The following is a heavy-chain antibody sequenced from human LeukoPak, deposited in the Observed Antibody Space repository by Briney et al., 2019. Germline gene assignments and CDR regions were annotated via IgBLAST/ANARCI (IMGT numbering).Heavy chain of an antibody. Sequence: GGSLRLSCAASGFTFSNFWMSWVRQAPGKGLEWVANIRQDGSEKYYVDSVKGRFTISRDNAKNSLYLQMNSLSAGDTALYYCARDQGTYGFQYWGQGTLVTVSS. CDR1: GFTFSNFW. CDR3: ARDQGTYGFQY. V-gene: IGHV3-7*04. CDR2: IRQDGSEK. D-gene: IGHD3-10*01. J-gene: IGHJ1*01.